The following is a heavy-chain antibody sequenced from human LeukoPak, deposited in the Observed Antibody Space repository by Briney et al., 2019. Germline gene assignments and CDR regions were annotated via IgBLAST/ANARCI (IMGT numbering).Heavy chain of an antibody. J-gene: IGHJ4*02. D-gene: IGHD2-8*01. CDR3: AKMEGLAFDY. CDR2: ANYSGRT. Sequence: SETLSLTCTVSGGSILSYYWSWIRQPPGKGLEWIGYANYSGRTNYNSSLKSRVTISADTSKNQFSVRLCCVSAADTAVYYCAKMEGLAFDYWGQGTLVTVSS. V-gene: IGHV4-59*01. CDR1: GGSILSYY.